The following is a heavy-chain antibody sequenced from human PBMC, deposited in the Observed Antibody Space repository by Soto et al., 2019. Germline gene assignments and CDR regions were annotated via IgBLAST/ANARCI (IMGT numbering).Heavy chain of an antibody. CDR1: GFKFRVYD. CDR3: ARGSRLGPGSLRPGPTDIFDI. D-gene: IGHD3-10*01. J-gene: IGHJ3*02. V-gene: IGHV3-13*04. CDR2: IGTTGDT. Sequence: EVQLVESGGGLVQPGGSLRLSCEASGFKFRVYDMHWVRQPAGKGLEWVSAIGTTGDTYYSGSVRGRFTISRDDAESSLYLRLNSLTVGDTAVYYCARGSRLGPGSLRPGPTDIFDIWGQGTTVTVSS.